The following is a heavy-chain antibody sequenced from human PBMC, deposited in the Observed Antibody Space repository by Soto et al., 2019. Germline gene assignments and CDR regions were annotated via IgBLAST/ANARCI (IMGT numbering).Heavy chain of an antibody. CDR1: GFTFSDYY. Sequence: PVGSLRLSCAASGFTFSDYYMSWIRQAPGKGLEWVSYISSSGSIIYYADSVKGRFTISRDNAKNSLYLQLNSLRAEDTAVYYCARDLGYDASDGYFDYWGQGTVVTVSS. D-gene: IGHD2-15*01. CDR2: ISSSGSII. V-gene: IGHV3-11*01. CDR3: ARDLGYDASDGYFDY. J-gene: IGHJ4*02.